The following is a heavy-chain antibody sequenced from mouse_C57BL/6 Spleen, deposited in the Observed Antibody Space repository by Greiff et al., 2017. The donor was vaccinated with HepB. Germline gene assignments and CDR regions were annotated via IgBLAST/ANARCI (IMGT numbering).Heavy chain of an antibody. V-gene: IGHV10-1*01. CDR3: VRQGTGFDY. CDR2: IRSKSNNYAT. D-gene: IGHD4-1*01. CDR1: GFSFNTYA. Sequence: EVQGVESGGGLVQPKGSLKLSCAASGFSFNTYAMNWVRQAPGKGLEWVARIRSKSNNYATYYADSVKDRFTISRDDSESMLYLQMNNLKTEDTAIYYCVRQGTGFDYWGQGTTLTVSS. J-gene: IGHJ2*01.